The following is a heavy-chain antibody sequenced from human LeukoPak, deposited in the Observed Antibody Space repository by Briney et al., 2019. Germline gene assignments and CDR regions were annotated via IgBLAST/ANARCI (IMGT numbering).Heavy chain of an antibody. J-gene: IGHJ5*02. CDR1: AGSINSGNYY. D-gene: IGHD3-16*01. Sequence: PSETLSLTCTVSAGSINSGNYYWSWIRQHPGKGLEWIGYIYYSGSTYYNPSLKSRVTISVDTSKNQFSLKLSSVTAADTAVYYCARGGLRPLNWFDPWGQGTLVTVSS. CDR2: IYYSGST. CDR3: ARGGLRPLNWFDP. V-gene: IGHV4-31*03.